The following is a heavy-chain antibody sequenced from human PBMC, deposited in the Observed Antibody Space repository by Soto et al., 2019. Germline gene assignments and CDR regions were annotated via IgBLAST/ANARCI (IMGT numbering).Heavy chain of an antibody. CDR3: ARDGSGDSSGYYFPNWFDP. CDR2: TYYSGST. Sequence: PSETLSLTCTVSGGSISSYYWSWIRQPPGKGLEWIGYTYYSGSTNYNPSLKSRVTISVDTSKNQFSLKLSSVTAADTAVYYCARDGSGDSSGYYFPNWFDPWGQGTLVTVSS. CDR1: GGSISSYY. D-gene: IGHD3-22*01. J-gene: IGHJ5*02. V-gene: IGHV4-59*01.